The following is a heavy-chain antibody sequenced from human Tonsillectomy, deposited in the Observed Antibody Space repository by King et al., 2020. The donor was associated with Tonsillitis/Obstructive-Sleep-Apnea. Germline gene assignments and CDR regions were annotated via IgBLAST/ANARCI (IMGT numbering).Heavy chain of an antibody. CDR3: ARDEVYGSGSCGT. V-gene: IGHV3-74*01. J-gene: IGHJ5*02. CDR2: IKSDGSGS. CDR1: GFTFSNHW. Sequence: VQLVESGGDLVQPGGSLRLSCTASGFTFSNHWMHWVRQVPGKGLEWVSRIKSDGSGSGYADSVKGRFTISRDNAKNTLYLQMNSLRDEDTAVYYCARDEVYGSGSCGTWGQGTLVTVPS. D-gene: IGHD3-10*01.